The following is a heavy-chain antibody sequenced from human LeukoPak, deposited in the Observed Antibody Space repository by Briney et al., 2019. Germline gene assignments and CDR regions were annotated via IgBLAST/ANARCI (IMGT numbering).Heavy chain of an antibody. V-gene: IGHV4-61*01. CDR1: GGSISSSNYY. CDR2: IYYSGST. CDR3: ARDARGSSYMDV. Sequence: SETLSLTCTVSGGSISSSNYYWSWIRQPPGKGLEWIGYIYYSGSTNYNPSLKSRVTISVDTSKNQFSLKVSSVTAADTAVYYCARDARGSSYMDVWGQGTTVTVSS. J-gene: IGHJ6*02. D-gene: IGHD3-10*01.